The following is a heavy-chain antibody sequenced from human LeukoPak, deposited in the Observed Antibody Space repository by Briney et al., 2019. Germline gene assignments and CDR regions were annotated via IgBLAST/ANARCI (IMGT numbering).Heavy chain of an antibody. V-gene: IGHV3-23*01. Sequence: GGSLRLSCVGSGFTSIAYALTWARQAPGKGLEWVSAISGSGGSTYYADSVKGRFTISRDNSKNTLYLQMNSLRAEDTAVYYCAKDPYYYYGMDVWGQGTTVTVSS. CDR1: GFTSIAYA. J-gene: IGHJ6*02. CDR3: AKDPYYYYGMDV. CDR2: ISGSGGST.